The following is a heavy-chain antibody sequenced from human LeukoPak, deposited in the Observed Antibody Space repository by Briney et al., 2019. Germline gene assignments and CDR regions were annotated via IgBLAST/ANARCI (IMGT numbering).Heavy chain of an antibody. CDR2: ISSSSSHI. Sequence: GGSLRLSCAASGFTFSSYSMNWVRQAPGKGLEWVSCISSSSSHIYYADSVKGRFTISRDNAKNSLYLQMNSLRAEDTAVYYCARGGSSRALDYWGQGTLVTVSS. V-gene: IGHV3-21*01. CDR1: GFTFSSYS. CDR3: ARGGSSRALDY. J-gene: IGHJ4*02. D-gene: IGHD1-26*01.